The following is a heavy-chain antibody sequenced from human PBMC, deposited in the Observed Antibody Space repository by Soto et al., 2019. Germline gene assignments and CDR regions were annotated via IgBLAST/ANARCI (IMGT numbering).Heavy chain of an antibody. J-gene: IGHJ4*02. CDR1: GYTFNAYY. D-gene: IGHD3-16*01. CDR3: ERDHRPLYNFDY. V-gene: IGHV1-2*02. CDR2: INPNSGDT. Sequence: ASVKVSCKASGYTFNAYYIHWVRQAPGQGLEWVGRINPNSGDTTYTQKFEGRVTMTRDTSISTAYLELTGLRSDDTAIYYCERDHRPLYNFDYWGQGTLVTVSS.